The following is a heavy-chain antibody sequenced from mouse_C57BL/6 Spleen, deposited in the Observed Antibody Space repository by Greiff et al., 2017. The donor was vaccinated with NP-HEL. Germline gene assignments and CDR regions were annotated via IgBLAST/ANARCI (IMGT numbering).Heavy chain of an antibody. Sequence: VQLQQSGAELVRPGASVTLSCKASGYTFTDYEMHWVKQTPVHGLEWIGAIDPETGGTDYNQKFKGKAILTADKSSSTAYMELRSLTSEDAAIYYCTRRGTGFDYWGQGTTLTVSS. D-gene: IGHD3-3*01. CDR1: GYTFTDYE. J-gene: IGHJ2*01. V-gene: IGHV1-15*01. CDR3: TRRGTGFDY. CDR2: IDPETGGT.